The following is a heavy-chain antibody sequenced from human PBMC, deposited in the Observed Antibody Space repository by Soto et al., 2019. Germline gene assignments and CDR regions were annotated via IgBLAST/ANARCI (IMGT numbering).Heavy chain of an antibody. V-gene: IGHV4-59*01. CDR2: IYYSGST. Sequence: QVQLQESGPGLVKPSETLSLTCTVSGGSISSYYWSWIRQPPGKGLEWIGYIYYSGSTNYNPSLKSRVTISVDTSKNQFSLKLSSVTAADTAVYYWARESDHVEMATTGFDYWGQGTLVTVSS. J-gene: IGHJ4*02. CDR1: GGSISSYY. D-gene: IGHD1-1*01. CDR3: ARESDHVEMATTGFDY.